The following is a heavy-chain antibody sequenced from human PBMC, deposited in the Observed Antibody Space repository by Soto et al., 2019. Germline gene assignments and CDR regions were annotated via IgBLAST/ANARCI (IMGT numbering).Heavy chain of an antibody. J-gene: IGHJ4*02. CDR3: ARDRGCSGGICYRDLGY. Sequence: EVQLVESGGGLVQPGGSLRLSCAASGFTFSTYSMSWVRQAPGQGLEWVSYISSISNTIYYADSVKGRFTISRDNAKNSLYLPMNSLSAEDTAVYYCARDRGCSGGICYRDLGYWGQGTLVTVSS. V-gene: IGHV3-48*01. CDR1: GFTFSTYS. CDR2: ISSISNTI. D-gene: IGHD2-15*01.